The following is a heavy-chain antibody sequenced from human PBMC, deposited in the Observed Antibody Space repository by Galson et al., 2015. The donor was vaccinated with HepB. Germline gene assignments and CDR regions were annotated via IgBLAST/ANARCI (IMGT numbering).Heavy chain of an antibody. V-gene: IGHV1-69*13. J-gene: IGHJ4*02. CDR2: IIPIFGTA. CDR3: ARSQGIAVADGFHFDY. Sequence: SVKVSCKASGGTFSSYAISWVRQAPGQGLEWMGGIIPIFGTANYAQKFQGRVTITADESTSTAYMELSSLRSEDTAVYYCARSQGIAVADGFHFDYWGQGTLVTVSS. D-gene: IGHD6-19*01. CDR1: GGTFSSYA.